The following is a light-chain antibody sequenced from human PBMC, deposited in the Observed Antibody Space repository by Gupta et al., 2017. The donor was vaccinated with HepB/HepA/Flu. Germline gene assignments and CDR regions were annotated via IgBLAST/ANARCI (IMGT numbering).Light chain of an antibody. Sequence: SYELTQPPSMSVSPGQTAKIICSGDALPKQYGYWYQQKPGQAPVQVIYKDDERPSDIPERFSGSSSGTTVTLTISGVQPEDEATYFFLSADTSGNFWVFGGGTKLTVL. V-gene: IGLV3-25*03. J-gene: IGLJ3*02. CDR2: KDD. CDR3: LSADTSGNFWV. CDR1: ALPKQY.